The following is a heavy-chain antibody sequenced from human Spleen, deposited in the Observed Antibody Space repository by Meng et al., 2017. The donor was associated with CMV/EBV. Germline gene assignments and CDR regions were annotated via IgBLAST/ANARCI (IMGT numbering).Heavy chain of an antibody. CDR3: AKDPGLRGSYYYDSSGFDY. CDR1: GFTFSSYA. CDR2: INWNGYST. V-gene: IGHV3-20*04. J-gene: IGHJ4*02. D-gene: IGHD3-22*01. Sequence: GESLKISCAASGFTFSSYAMHWVRQAPGKGLEWVSGINWNGYSTGYADSVKGRFTISRDNAKNSLYLQMNSLRAEDTAVYYCAKDPGLRGSYYYDSSGFDYWGQGTLVTVSS.